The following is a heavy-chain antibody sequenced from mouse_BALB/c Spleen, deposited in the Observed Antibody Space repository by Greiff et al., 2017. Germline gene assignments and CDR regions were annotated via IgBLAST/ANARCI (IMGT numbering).Heavy chain of an antibody. D-gene: IGHD2-14*01. CDR3: ARSGYRFYYFDY. CDR1: GFTFSSFG. CDR2: ISSGSSTI. Sequence: VQLKESGGGLVQPGGSRKLSCAASGFTFSSFGMHWVRQAPEKGLEWVAYISSGSSTIYYADTVKGRFTISRDNPKNTLFLQMTSLRSEDTAMYYCARSGYRFYYFDYWGQGTTLTVSS. J-gene: IGHJ2*01. V-gene: IGHV5-17*02.